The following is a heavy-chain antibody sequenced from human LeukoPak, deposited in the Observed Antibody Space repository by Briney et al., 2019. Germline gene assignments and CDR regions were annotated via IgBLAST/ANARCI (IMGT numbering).Heavy chain of an antibody. J-gene: IGHJ4*02. V-gene: IGHV3-33*08. CDR1: GFTFSSYG. D-gene: IGHD4-11*01. CDR3: ARGLPPVMKYYFDY. Sequence: PGGSLRLSCEASGFTFSSYGMHWVRQAPGKGLEWVAVMWYDGSNKYYADSVKGRFTISRDDSKNTLYLQMNSLRAEDTAMYYCARGLPPVMKYYFDYWGQGTLVTVSS. CDR2: MWYDGSNK.